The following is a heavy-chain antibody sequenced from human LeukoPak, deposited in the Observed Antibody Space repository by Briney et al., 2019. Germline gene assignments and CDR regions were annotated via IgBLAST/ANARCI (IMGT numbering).Heavy chain of an antibody. CDR1: GFTFSSYS. V-gene: IGHV3-21*01. J-gene: IGHJ6*04. Sequence: LGGSLRLSCAASGFTFSSYSMNWVRQAPGKGLEWVSCISSSSSSIYYVDSVKGRFTISRDNAKNSLYLQMSSLRAEDTAVYYCARASRDWQLEHNYYYGMDVWGKGTTVTVSS. CDR2: ISSSSSSI. CDR3: ARASRDWQLEHNYYYGMDV. D-gene: IGHD1/OR15-1a*01.